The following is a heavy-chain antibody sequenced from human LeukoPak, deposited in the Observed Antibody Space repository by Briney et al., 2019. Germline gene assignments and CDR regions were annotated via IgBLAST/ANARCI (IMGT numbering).Heavy chain of an antibody. CDR2: INSDGSRI. V-gene: IGHV3-74*01. D-gene: IGHD4-17*01. J-gene: IGHJ4*02. CDR3: AREENYGDYDY. CDR1: GFTFSSYW. Sequence: GGSLRLSYEASGFTFSSYWMHWVRQAPGKGLVWVSRINSDGSRITYADSVKGRFTISRDNAKNTLYLQMNSLRAEDTAVYYYAREENYGDYDYWGQGTLVTVSS.